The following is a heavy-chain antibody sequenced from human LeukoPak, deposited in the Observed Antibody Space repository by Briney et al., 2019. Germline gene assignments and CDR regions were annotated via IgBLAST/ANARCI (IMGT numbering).Heavy chain of an antibody. J-gene: IGHJ3*02. Sequence: SQTLSLTCTVSGGSISSGSYYWSWIRQPAGKGLEWIGRIYTSGSTNYNPSLKSRVTISVDTSKNQFSLKLSPVTAADTAVYYCARVMYDSSGYYYVPDAFDIWGQGTMVTVSS. D-gene: IGHD3-22*01. CDR3: ARVMYDSSGYYYVPDAFDI. CDR2: IYTSGST. V-gene: IGHV4-61*02. CDR1: GGSISSGSYY.